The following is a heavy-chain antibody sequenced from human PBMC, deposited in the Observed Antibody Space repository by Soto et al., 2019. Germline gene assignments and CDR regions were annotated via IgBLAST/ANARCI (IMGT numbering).Heavy chain of an antibody. V-gene: IGHV5-51*01. CDR2: IYPGDSDT. D-gene: IGHD3-22*01. CDR3: ARFTTASSPSYYYGMDV. J-gene: IGHJ6*02. CDR1: GYSFTSYW. Sequence: GESLKISCKGSGYSFTSYWIGWVSQMPGKGLEWMGIIYPGDSDTRYSPSFQGQVTISADKSISTAYLQWSSLKASDTAMYYCARFTTASSPSYYYGMDVWGQGTTVTVSS.